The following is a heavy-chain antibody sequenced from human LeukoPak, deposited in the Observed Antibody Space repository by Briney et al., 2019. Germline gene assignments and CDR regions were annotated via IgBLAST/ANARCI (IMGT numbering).Heavy chain of an antibody. D-gene: IGHD1-1*01. J-gene: IGHJ4*02. CDR2: IRSKAYGGTT. Sequence: QPGGSLRLSCTASGFTFGDYAMSWVRQAPGKGLEWVGFIRSKAYGGTTEYAASVKGRFTISRDDSKSIAYLQMNSLKTEDTAVYYCTRDPTTSAWNPVGVDYWGQGTLVTVSS. CDR1: GFTFGDYA. V-gene: IGHV3-49*04. CDR3: TRDPTTSAWNPVGVDY.